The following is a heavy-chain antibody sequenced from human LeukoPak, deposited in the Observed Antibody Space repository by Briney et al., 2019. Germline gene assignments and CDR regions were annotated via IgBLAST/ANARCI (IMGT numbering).Heavy chain of an antibody. V-gene: IGHV3-23*01. Sequence: GESLKISCKGSGYSFTNYWIGWVRQTPGKGLEWVSAISGSGGSTYYADSVKGRFTISRDNSKNTLYLQMNSLRAEDTAVYYCAKVDTAMEDAFDIWGQGTMVTVSS. CDR3: AKVDTAMEDAFDI. D-gene: IGHD5-18*01. CDR2: ISGSGGST. J-gene: IGHJ3*02. CDR1: GYSFTNYW.